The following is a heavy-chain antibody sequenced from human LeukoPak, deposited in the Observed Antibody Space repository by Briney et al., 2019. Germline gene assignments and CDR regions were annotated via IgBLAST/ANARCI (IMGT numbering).Heavy chain of an antibody. CDR3: ARPLGYCSSTSCSNWFDP. CDR2: IYFSGST. J-gene: IGHJ5*02. V-gene: IGHV4-39*07. Sequence: SETLSLTCTVSGGSISSGSYYWGWIRQPPGKGLEWLGCIYFSGSTYYNPSLKSRVTISVDTSKNQFSLKLSSVTATDTAVYYCARPLGYCSSTSCSNWFDPWGQGTLVTVSS. CDR1: GGSISSGSYY. D-gene: IGHD2-2*01.